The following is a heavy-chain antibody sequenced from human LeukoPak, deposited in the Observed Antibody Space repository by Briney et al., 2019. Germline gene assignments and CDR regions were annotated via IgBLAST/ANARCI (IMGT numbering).Heavy chain of an antibody. D-gene: IGHD3-22*01. Sequence: GGSLRLSCAASGFTFSSYGMHWVRQAPGKGLEWVAFIRYDGSNKYYADSVKGRFTISRDNSKNTMYLQMNSLRAEDTAVYYCATFTYYYDSSGYSQGDYWGQGTLVTVSS. CDR2: IRYDGSNK. V-gene: IGHV3-30*02. CDR3: ATFTYYYDSSGYSQGDY. CDR1: GFTFSSYG. J-gene: IGHJ4*02.